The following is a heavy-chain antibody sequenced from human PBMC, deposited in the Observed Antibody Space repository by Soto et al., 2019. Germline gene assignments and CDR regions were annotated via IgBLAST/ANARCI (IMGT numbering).Heavy chain of an antibody. CDR1: GYSFTSYW. J-gene: IGHJ3*02. CDR3: ARLYYDSSGYPPVGAFDI. D-gene: IGHD3-22*01. V-gene: IGHV5-10-1*01. Sequence: GESLKISCKGSGYSFTSYWSSWVRQMPGKGLEWMGRIDPSDSYTNYSPSFQGHVTISADKSISTAYLQWSSLKASDTAMYYCARLYYDSSGYPPVGAFDIWGQGTMVTVSS. CDR2: IDPSDSYT.